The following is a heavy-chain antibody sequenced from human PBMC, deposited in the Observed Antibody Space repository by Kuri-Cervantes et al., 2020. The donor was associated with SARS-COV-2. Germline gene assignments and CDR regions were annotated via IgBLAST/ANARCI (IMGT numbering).Heavy chain of an antibody. CDR1: GFTFSSYA. J-gene: IGHJ6*02. CDR3: ARVRGDYDFWSGYYRPYYYYGMDV. V-gene: IGHV3-30-3*01. D-gene: IGHD3-3*01. Sequence: GGSLRLSCAASGFTFSSYAMHWVRQAPGKGLEWVAVISYDGSNKYYADSVKGRFTISRDNSKNTLYLQMNSLRAEDTAVYYCARVRGDYDFWSGYYRPYYYYGMDVWGQGTTVTVSS. CDR2: ISYDGSNK.